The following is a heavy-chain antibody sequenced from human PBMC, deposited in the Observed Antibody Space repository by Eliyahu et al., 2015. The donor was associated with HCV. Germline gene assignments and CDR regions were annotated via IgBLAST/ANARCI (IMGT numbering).Heavy chain of an antibody. D-gene: IGHD3-22*01. J-gene: IGHJ4*02. V-gene: IGHV4-34*01. CDR3: ARMSGYYKGLSY. Sequence: QVQLQQWGAGLLKPSETXSLTCAVYGXSFSGYYWSWIRQPPGKGLEWIGEINHSGSTNYNXSLKSRVTISVDTSKNQFSLKLSSVTAADTAVYYCARMSGYYKGLSYWGQGTLVTVSS. CDR1: GXSFSGYY. CDR2: INHSGST.